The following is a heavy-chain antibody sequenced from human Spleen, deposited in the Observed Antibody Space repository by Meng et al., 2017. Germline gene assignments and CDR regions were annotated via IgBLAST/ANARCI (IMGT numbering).Heavy chain of an antibody. CDR3: ARDIIYYDPGNYRALEY. D-gene: IGHD3-16*02. V-gene: IGHV3-66*02. Sequence: GESLKISCAASGFTVSNNYMSWVRQAPGKGLEWVSIIYSGGTTYYADSVKGRFTISRDNSKNTLYLQMSSLRVEDTAVYYCARDIIYYDPGNYRALEYWGQGTLVTVSS. J-gene: IGHJ4*02. CDR1: GFTVSNNY. CDR2: IYSGGTT.